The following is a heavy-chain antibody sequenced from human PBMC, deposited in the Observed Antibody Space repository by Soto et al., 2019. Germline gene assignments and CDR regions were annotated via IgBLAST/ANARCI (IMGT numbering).Heavy chain of an antibody. CDR3: ARGSTTEKVDS. CDR2: IYYSGST. J-gene: IGHJ4*02. CDR1: ARSISSTSYY. V-gene: IGHV4-39*01. Sequence: SETLLLTCIPSARSISSTSYYWGWIRQPPGKGLEWIGSIYYSGSTYYNPSLKSRVTISVDTSKNQFSLKLSSVTAADTAIYYCARGSTTEKVDSWGQG.